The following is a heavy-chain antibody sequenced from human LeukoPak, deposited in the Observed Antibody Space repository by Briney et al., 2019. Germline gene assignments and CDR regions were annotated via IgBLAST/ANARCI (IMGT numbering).Heavy chain of an antibody. D-gene: IGHD3-22*01. V-gene: IGHV3-30-3*01. J-gene: IGHJ4*02. CDR2: ISYDGSNK. Sequence: GGSLRLSCAASGFTFSSYAMHWVRQAPGKGLEWVAVISYDGSNKYYADSVKGRFTISRDNSKNTLYLQMNSLRAKDTAVYYCARDWYYYDSSGSDYWGQGTLVTVSS. CDR1: GFTFSSYA. CDR3: ARDWYYYDSSGSDY.